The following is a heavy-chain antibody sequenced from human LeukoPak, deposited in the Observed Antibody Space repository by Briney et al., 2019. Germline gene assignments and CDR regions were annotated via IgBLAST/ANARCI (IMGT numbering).Heavy chain of an antibody. V-gene: IGHV1-18*01. CDR3: ARNHLGLGL. CDR1: GYTFSAYK. Sequence: SVKVSCVASGYTFSAYKMSWVRFSPGQGLEWMGWINTRNGNANYAHQLQGRVTMTTDTSTSTSYMELASLRFDDTAIYYCARNHLGLGLWGQGTLVTVSS. D-gene: IGHD3-16*01. CDR2: INTRNGNA. J-gene: IGHJ4*02.